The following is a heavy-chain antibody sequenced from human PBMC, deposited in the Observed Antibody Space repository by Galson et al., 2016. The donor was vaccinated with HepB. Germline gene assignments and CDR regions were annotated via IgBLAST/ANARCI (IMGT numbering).Heavy chain of an antibody. D-gene: IGHD4-17*01. Sequence: SLRLSCAASGFTFSSYGMHWVRQAPGKGLEWVSVIYSGGSTYYADPVKGRFTISRNNSKNTLYLQTNSMRAEDTAVYYCARDNRYGDYSDYWGQGTLVTVSS. CDR3: ARDNRYGDYSDY. J-gene: IGHJ4*02. V-gene: IGHV3-NL1*01. CDR2: IYSGGST. CDR1: GFTFSSYG.